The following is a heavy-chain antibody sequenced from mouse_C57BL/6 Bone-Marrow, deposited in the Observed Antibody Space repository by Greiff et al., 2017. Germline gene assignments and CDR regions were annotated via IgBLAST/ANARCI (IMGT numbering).Heavy chain of an antibody. J-gene: IGHJ2*01. Sequence: EVQLQESGGGLVQPGGSMKLSCAASGFTFSDAWMDWVRQSPEKGLEWVAEIRNKANNHATYYAESVKGRFTISRDDSKSSVYLQMNSLRAEDTGMYYCTRSIQRREGGIWDFDYWGQGTTLTVSS. CDR2: IRNKANNHAT. CDR1: GFTFSDAW. CDR3: TRSIQRREGGIWDFDY. D-gene: IGHD1-1*02. V-gene: IGHV6-6*01.